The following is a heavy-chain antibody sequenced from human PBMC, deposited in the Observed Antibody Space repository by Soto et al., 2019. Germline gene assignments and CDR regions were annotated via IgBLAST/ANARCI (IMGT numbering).Heavy chain of an antibody. J-gene: IGHJ4*02. V-gene: IGHV4-38-2*01. CDR3: ARVAYYDSGQEEFDY. CDR1: GYSISSGYY. CDR2: IYHSGST. Sequence: SETLSLTCAVSGYSISSGYYWGWIRQPPGKGLEWIGSIYHSGSTYYNPSLKSRVTISVDTSKNQFSLKLSSVTAADTAVYYCARVAYYDSGQEEFDYWGQRTLVTVSS. D-gene: IGHD3-22*01.